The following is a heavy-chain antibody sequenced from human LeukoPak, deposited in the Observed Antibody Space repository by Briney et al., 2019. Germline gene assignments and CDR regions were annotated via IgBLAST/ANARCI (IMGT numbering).Heavy chain of an antibody. D-gene: IGHD3-22*01. CDR2: ISGSGGST. CDR1: GFTFSSYA. V-gene: IGHV3-23*01. Sequence: SGGSLRLSCAASGFTFSSYAMSWVRQAPGKGLEWVSAISGSGGSTYYADSVKGRFTISRDNSKNTLYLQMNSLRAEDTAVYYCAKDLRKDYYDSQLDPPNAFDIWGQGTMVTVSS. CDR3: AKDLRKDYYDSQLDPPNAFDI. J-gene: IGHJ3*02.